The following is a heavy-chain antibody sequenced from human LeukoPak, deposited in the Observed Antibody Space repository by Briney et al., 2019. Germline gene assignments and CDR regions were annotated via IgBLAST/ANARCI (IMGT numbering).Heavy chain of an antibody. D-gene: IGHD6-13*01. CDR1: GYTLTELS. CDR3: AKDQYPKIAAAGSWDY. Sequence: ASVKVSCKVSGYTLTELSMHWVRQAPGKGLEWMGGFDPEDGETIYAQKFQGRVTMTEDTSTDTAYMELSSLRSEDTAVYYCAKDQYPKIAAAGSWDYWGQGTLVTVSS. CDR2: FDPEDGET. J-gene: IGHJ4*02. V-gene: IGHV1-24*01.